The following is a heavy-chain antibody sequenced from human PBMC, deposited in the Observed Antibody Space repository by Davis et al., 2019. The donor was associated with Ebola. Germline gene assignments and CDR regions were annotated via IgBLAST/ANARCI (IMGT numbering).Heavy chain of an antibody. V-gene: IGHV3-21*04. CDR3: VRFFFDL. CDR1: GFTFSSYS. Sequence: GESLKISCAASGFTFSSYSMNWVRQAPGKGLEWVSSISSSSSYIYYADSVKGRFTISRDNAKNSLYLQMNNLRAEDTAIYYCVRFFFDLWGQGALVTVSS. J-gene: IGHJ4*02. CDR2: ISSSSSYI.